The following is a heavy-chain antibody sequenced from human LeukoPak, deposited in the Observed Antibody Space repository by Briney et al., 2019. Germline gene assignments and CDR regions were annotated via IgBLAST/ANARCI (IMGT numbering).Heavy chain of an antibody. CDR2: ITSSSSTI. V-gene: IGHV3-48*04. Sequence: PGGSLRLSCAASGFTFSNYSMNWVRQAPGKGLEWVSYITSSSSTIYYADSVKGRFTISRDNAKNSLVLQMNSLRAEDTAVYYCARESGTYSYGTFDIWGQGTMVTVSS. CDR3: ARESGTYSYGTFDI. J-gene: IGHJ3*02. CDR1: GFTFSNYS. D-gene: IGHD1-26*01.